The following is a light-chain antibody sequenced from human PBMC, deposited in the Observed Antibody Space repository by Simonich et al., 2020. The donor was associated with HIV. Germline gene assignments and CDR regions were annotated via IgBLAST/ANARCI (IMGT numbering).Light chain of an antibody. CDR3: QQSRSTPFT. CDR2: AAS. CDR1: QSISSY. Sequence: DIQMTQSPSSLSASVGDRVTITCRASQSISSYLNWYQQKPVKAPKLLIYAASSLQSGVPSRFSGRGSGTEFTLTISSLQPEDFATYFCQQSRSTPFTFGPGTKVDIK. J-gene: IGKJ3*01. V-gene: IGKV1-39*01.